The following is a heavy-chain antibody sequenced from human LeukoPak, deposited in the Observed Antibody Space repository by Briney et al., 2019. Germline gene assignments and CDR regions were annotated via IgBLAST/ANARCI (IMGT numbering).Heavy chain of an antibody. CDR3: AREGGSLTIDAFDI. D-gene: IGHD1-26*01. V-gene: IGHV3-23*01. CDR1: GFTFSSFA. CDR2: VNGNGAST. J-gene: IGHJ3*02. Sequence: GGSLRLSCAASGFTFSSFAMTWVRQAPGKGLECVSDVNGNGASTYYADSVKGRFTISRDNAKNSLYLQMNSLRDEDTAVYYCAREGGSLTIDAFDIWGQGTMVTVSS.